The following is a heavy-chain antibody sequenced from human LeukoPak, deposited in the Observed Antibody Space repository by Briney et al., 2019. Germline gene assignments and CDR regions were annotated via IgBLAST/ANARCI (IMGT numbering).Heavy chain of an antibody. Sequence: SETLSLTCTVSGVSISSGGYYWSWIRQHPGKGREWIGYIYYSGSTYYNPSLKSRVTISVDTSKNQFSLKLSSVTAADTAVYYCARDYGSGYDYWGQGTLVTVSS. CDR3: ARDYGSGYDY. V-gene: IGHV4-31*03. D-gene: IGHD5-12*01. CDR2: IYYSGST. J-gene: IGHJ4*02. CDR1: GVSISSGGYY.